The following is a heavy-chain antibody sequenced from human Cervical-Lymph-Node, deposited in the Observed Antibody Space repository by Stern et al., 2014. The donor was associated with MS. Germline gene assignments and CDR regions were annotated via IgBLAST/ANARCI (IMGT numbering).Heavy chain of an antibody. D-gene: IGHD6-6*01. CDR1: GDSISSGDYY. V-gene: IGHV4-30-4*08. Sequence: QLQLQEYGPGLVKPSQTLSLTCTVSGDSISSGDYYWSWIRQTPGKGLEWMELIFYTGSTYYNPSLKSRLTISVDTSKNTFSLKLNSVTAADTAVYYCVRGRSIFDSWGQGTLVAVSS. CDR2: IFYTGST. CDR3: VRGRSIFDS. J-gene: IGHJ4*02.